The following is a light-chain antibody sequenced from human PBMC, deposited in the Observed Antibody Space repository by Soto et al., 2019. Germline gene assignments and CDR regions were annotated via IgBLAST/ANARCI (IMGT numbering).Light chain of an antibody. CDR3: SSYTATNTVI. V-gene: IGLV2-14*01. Sequence: QSALTQPASVSGSPGQSITISCTGTSRDVGGYNYVSWYQQRPGEVPKLMIYEVRNRPSGVSNRVSGSKSGNTASLTISGLQAEDEADYYCSSYTATNTVIFGGGTKVTVL. CDR2: EVR. J-gene: IGLJ2*01. CDR1: SRDVGGYNY.